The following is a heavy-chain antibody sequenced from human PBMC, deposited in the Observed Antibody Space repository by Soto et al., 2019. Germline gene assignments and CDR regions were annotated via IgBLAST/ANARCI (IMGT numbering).Heavy chain of an antibody. CDR1: GFTFSSYA. V-gene: IGHV3-30-3*01. CDR2: ISYDGSNK. CDR3: TIPVWRDDYNRRYFDL. J-gene: IGHJ2*01. D-gene: IGHD4-4*01. Sequence: QVQLVESGGGVVQPGRSLRLSCAASGFTFSSYAMHWVRQAPGKGLEWVAVISYDGSNKYYADSVKGRFTISRDKSKNTLYLQMTSLRAEDRAVYYCTIPVWRDDYNRRYFDLWGSGTLFTVSP.